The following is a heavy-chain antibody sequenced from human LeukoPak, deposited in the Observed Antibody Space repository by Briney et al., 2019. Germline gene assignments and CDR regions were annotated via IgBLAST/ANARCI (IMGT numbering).Heavy chain of an antibody. CDR3: ARDRHDSTGYYYDY. Sequence: SETLSLTCMVSVGSMNSYYWSCSRQSPGKGREWIGYTYYIGSPNYNPSLKSRVTISVDTSKNQFSLSLTSVTSADTAVYYFARDRHDSTGYYYDYWGQGALVTVSS. J-gene: IGHJ4*02. CDR1: VGSMNSYY. CDR2: TYYIGSP. D-gene: IGHD3-22*01. V-gene: IGHV4-59*01.